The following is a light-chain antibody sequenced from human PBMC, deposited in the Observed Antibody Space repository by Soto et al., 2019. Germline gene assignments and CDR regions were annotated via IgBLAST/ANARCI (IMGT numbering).Light chain of an antibody. CDR2: DVT. CDR1: SSDVGGYNY. J-gene: IGLJ2*01. Sequence: QSALTQPASVSGSPGQSITISCTGTSSDVGGYNYVSWYQHHPGKAPKLMINDVTSRPSGVSSRFSGSKSGNTASLTISGLQAEDEAVYYCASYTSSDTVIFGGGTKLTVL. CDR3: ASYTSSDTVI. V-gene: IGLV2-14*01.